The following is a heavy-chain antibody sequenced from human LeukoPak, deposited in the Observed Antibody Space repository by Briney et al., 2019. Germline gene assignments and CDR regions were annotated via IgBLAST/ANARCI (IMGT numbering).Heavy chain of an antibody. CDR3: TSDLSIAAAGSGLADY. CDR2: ISAYNGNT. V-gene: IGHV1-18*01. Sequence: ASVKVSCKASGYTFTSYDFNWVRQATGQRPEWMGLISAYNGNTNYAQKLQGRVTMTTDTSTSTAYMELRSLRSEDTAVYYCTSDLSIAAAGSGLADYWGQGTLVTVSS. J-gene: IGHJ4*02. D-gene: IGHD6-13*01. CDR1: GYTFTSYD.